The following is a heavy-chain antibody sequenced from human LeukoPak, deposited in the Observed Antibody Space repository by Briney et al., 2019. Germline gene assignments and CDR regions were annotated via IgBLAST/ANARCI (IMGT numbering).Heavy chain of an antibody. V-gene: IGHV1-18*01. CDR2: ISPYKDYP. Sequence: ASEKVSCKASGYSFSSYGISWVRQAPGQGLEWMGWISPYKDYPTYAQNLQGRVTVTIDTSTSTGYMELRSLGSDDTAVYYCARADGGYFYYYMDVWGNGTTVTVSS. D-gene: IGHD3-10*01. CDR3: ARADGGYFYYYMDV. CDR1: GYSFSSYG. J-gene: IGHJ6*03.